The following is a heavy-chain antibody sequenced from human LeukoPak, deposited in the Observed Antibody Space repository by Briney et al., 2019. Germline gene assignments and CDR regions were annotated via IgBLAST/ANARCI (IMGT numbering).Heavy chain of an antibody. CDR3: AILVGAHGEAFDI. CDR2: IYPRDSDT. J-gene: IGHJ3*02. Sequence: GESLKLSCKGSGYSFTSYWIGWVRQMPGKGLEWMGIIYPRDSDTRYSPSFQGQVTISADKSISTAYLQWSSLKASDTAMYYCAILVGAHGEAFDIWGQGTMVTVSS. D-gene: IGHD1-26*01. V-gene: IGHV5-51*01. CDR1: GYSFTSYW.